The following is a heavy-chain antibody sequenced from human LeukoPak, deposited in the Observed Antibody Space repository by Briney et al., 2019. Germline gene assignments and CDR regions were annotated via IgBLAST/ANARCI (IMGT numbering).Heavy chain of an antibody. D-gene: IGHD6-13*01. J-gene: IGHJ3*02. V-gene: IGHV1-18*01. Sequence: ASVKVSCKASGYTFTSYGISWVRQAPGQGLERMGWISAYNGNTNYAQKLQGRVTMTTDTSTSTAYMELRSLRSDDTAVYYCARIAAAPGQDAFDIWGQGTMVTVSS. CDR3: ARIAAAPGQDAFDI. CDR1: GYTFTSYG. CDR2: ISAYNGNT.